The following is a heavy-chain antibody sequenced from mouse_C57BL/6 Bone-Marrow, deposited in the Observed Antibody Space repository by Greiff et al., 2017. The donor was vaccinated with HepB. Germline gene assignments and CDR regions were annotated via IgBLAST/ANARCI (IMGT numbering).Heavy chain of an antibody. V-gene: IGHV1-39*01. J-gene: IGHJ3*01. D-gene: IGHD1-1*01. CDR3: ARAIYYGSSYVGWFAY. Sequence: VQLKESGPELVKPGASVKISCKASGYSFTDYNMNWVKQSNGKSLEWIGVINPNYGTTSYNQKFKGKATLTVDQSSSTAYMQLNSLTSEDSAVYYCARAIYYGSSYVGWFAYWGQGTLVTVSA. CDR1: GYSFTDYN. CDR2: INPNYGTT.